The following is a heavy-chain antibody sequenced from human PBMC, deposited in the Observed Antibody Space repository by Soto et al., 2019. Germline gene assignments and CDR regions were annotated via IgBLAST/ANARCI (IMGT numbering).Heavy chain of an antibody. CDR3: ARDSSNYDILTGPDAFDI. CDR1: GFTFSSYG. J-gene: IGHJ3*02. Sequence: RLSCAASGFTFSSYGMHWVRQAPGKGLEWVAVIWYDGSNKYYADSVKGRFTISRDNSKNTPYLQMNSLRAEDTAVYYCARDSSNYDILTGPDAFDIWGQGTMVTVSS. D-gene: IGHD3-9*01. V-gene: IGHV3-33*01. CDR2: IWYDGSNK.